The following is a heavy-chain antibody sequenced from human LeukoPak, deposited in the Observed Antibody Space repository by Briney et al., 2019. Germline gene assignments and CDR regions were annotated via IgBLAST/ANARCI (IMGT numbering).Heavy chain of an antibody. CDR3: ARAGDGGDSSGRVAFVYYYYMDV. CDR1: GYIFSDYY. CDR2: INVKTGDT. V-gene: IGHV1-2*02. J-gene: IGHJ6*03. Sequence: ASVKVSCKASGYIFSDYYMHWVRQAPGRGLEWMGWINVKTGDTKLAHNFQGSVTMTRDTSINTAYMEVTRLRSDDTAVYYCARAGDGGDSSGRVAFVYYYYMDVWGKGTTVTISS. D-gene: IGHD6-19*01.